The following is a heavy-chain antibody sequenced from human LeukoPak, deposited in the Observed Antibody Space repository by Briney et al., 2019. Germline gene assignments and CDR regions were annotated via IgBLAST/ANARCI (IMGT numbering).Heavy chain of an antibody. V-gene: IGHV3-23*01. J-gene: IGHJ4*02. CDR3: APDLRGAAWSLDY. CDR1: GFTFRNYG. Sequence: GGSLRLSCAASGFTFRNYGMSGVRQAPGKGLEWVSVVSDSGSSAYYADSVKGRFTISRDNSKNTLYLQMNSLRAEDTAVYYCAPDLRGAAWSLDYWGQGTLVTVSS. D-gene: IGHD2-15*01. CDR2: VSDSGSSA.